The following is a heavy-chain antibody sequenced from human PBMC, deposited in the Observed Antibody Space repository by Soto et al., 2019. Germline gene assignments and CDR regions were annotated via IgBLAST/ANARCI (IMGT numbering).Heavy chain of an antibody. CDR1: EFTFSSYG. J-gene: IGHJ6*03. D-gene: IGHD2-2*01. Sequence: QVQLVESGGGVVQPGRSLRLSCAASEFTFSSYGMHWVRQAPGKGLEWVAVIWYDGSNKYYADSVKGRFTISRDNSKNTLYLQMNSLRAEDTAVYYCARDSLPAAIGDYYYMDVWGKGTTVTVSS. V-gene: IGHV3-33*01. CDR2: IWYDGSNK. CDR3: ARDSLPAAIGDYYYMDV.